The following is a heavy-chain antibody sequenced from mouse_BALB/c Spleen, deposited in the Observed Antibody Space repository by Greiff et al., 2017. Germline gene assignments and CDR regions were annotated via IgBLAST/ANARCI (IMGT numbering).Heavy chain of an antibody. CDR3: TRSGYYYAMDY. V-gene: IGHV1S81*02. J-gene: IGHJ4*01. D-gene: IGHD3-1*01. Sequence: QVQLKESGAELVKPGASVKLSCKASGYTFTNYYLYWVKQRPGQGPEWIGGINPSIVGTNFNEKFKRKATLTVDKSSSTAYMQLSSLTSEDSAVYYCTRSGYYYAMDYWGQGTSVTVSS. CDR1: GYTFTNYY. CDR2: INPSIVGT.